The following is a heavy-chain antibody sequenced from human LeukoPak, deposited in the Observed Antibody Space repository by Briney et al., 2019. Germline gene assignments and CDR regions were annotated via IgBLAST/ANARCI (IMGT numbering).Heavy chain of an antibody. V-gene: IGHV1-2*02. J-gene: IGHJ4*02. CDR2: INPNSGGT. D-gene: IGHD3-22*01. Sequence: ASVKVSCKASGYTFIVYYVHWVRQAPGQGGEWMGWINPNSGGTNYAQKFQGRVTMTSDTSISTAYMELSRLRSDDTAVYYCATYPLSGYWYYFHYWGQGTLVTVSS. CDR3: ATYPLSGYWYYFHY. CDR1: GYTFIVYY.